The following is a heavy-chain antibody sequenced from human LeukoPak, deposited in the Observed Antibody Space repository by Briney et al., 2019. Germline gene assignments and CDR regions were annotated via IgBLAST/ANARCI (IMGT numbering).Heavy chain of an antibody. CDR3: ARVGYDILTGFHY. Sequence: SGGSLRLSCAASGFTFSDYSINWVRQAPGKGLEWVSFISSRSSSIYCADSVRGRFTISRDNAKKSLYLQMNSLRDEDTAVYYCARVGYDILTGFHYWGQGTLVTVSS. V-gene: IGHV3-48*02. J-gene: IGHJ4*02. CDR1: GFTFSDYS. CDR2: ISSRSSSI. D-gene: IGHD3-9*01.